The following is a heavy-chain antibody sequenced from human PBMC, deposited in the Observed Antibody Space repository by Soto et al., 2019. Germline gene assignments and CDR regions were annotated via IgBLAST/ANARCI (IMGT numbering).Heavy chain of an antibody. Sequence: SETLSLTCAVSGGSISSGGYSWSWIRQPPGKGLEWIGYIYHSGSTYYNPSLKSRVTISVARSKNQFSLNLSSVTAADTAVYYCAREVPAAGHFDCWGQGALVTVSS. D-gene: IGHD2-2*01. CDR3: AREVPAAGHFDC. CDR1: GGSISSGGYS. CDR2: IYHSGST. V-gene: IGHV4-30-2*01. J-gene: IGHJ4*02.